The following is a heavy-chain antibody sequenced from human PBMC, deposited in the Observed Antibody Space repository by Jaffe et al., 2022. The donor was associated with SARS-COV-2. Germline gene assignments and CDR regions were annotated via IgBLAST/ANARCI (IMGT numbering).Heavy chain of an antibody. CDR1: GYTLTSFT. D-gene: IGHD1-26*01. CDR2: MNPNGGHT. V-gene: IGHV1-8*01. Sequence: QVQLVQSASEVKQPGASVKVSCKASGYTLTSFTIHWVRQATGQGLEWMGWMNPNGGHTGYAQNFQGRLILTGNTSINTTFMELSSLRSEDTAVYYCATSVFPYGGSMDVWGKGTTVTVSS. CDR3: ATSVFPYGGSMDV. J-gene: IGHJ6*03.